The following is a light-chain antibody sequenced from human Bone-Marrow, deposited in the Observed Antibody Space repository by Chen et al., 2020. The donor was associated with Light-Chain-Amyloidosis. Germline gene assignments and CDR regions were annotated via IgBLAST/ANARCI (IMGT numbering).Light chain of an antibody. CDR3: QVWDRSSDRPV. V-gene: IGLV3-21*02. J-gene: IGLJ3*02. CDR1: NIGSTS. Sequence: SYVLTQPSSVSVAPGQTATIACGGNNIGSTSGHWYQQTPGQAPLLVVYDDSDRPSGIPARLSGSNAGNTATLTSSWVEAGDEADYYCQVWDRSSDRPVFGRGTKLTVL. CDR2: DDS.